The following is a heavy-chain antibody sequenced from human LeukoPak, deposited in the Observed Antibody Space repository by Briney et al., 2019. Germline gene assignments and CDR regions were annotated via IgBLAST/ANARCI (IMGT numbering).Heavy chain of an antibody. CDR1: GFTFSYFA. CDR3: AKWIVANDPAFDI. J-gene: IGHJ3*02. D-gene: IGHD5-12*01. Sequence: PGGSLRLSCAATGFTFSYFAMSWVRQAPGRGLEWVSTITASGSNTFYADSVKGRFTISRDNSKNTLSLQMNSLRAEDTAVYYCAKWIVANDPAFDIWGQGTMVTVSS. V-gene: IGHV3-23*01. CDR2: ITASGSNT.